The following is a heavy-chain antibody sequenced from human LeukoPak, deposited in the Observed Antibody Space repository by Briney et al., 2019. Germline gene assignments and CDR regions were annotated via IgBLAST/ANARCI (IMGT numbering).Heavy chain of an antibody. J-gene: IGHJ6*02. CDR3: ARVGGYCSSTSCYALYYYGMDV. CDR1: GYTFTSYD. D-gene: IGHD2-2*01. V-gene: IGHV1-8*01. Sequence: ASVKVPCKASGYTFTSYDINWVRQATGQGLEWMGWMNPNSGNTGYAQKFQGRVTMTRNTSISTAYMELSSLRSEDTAVYYCARVGGYCSSTSCYALYYYGMDVWGQGTTVTVSS. CDR2: MNPNSGNT.